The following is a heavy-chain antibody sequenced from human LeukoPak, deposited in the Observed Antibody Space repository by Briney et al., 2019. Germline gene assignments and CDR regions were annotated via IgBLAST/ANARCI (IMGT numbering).Heavy chain of an antibody. CDR3: AKDGGEEYHGAFDI. CDR2: INSDGSST. Sequence: GGSLRLSCAASGFTFSSYWMHWVRQAPGKGLVWVSRINSDGSSTSYADSVKGRFTISRDNAKNTLYLQMNSLRAEDTAVYYCAKDGGEEYHGAFDIWGQGTMVTVSS. J-gene: IGHJ3*02. V-gene: IGHV3-74*01. D-gene: IGHD3-16*01. CDR1: GFTFSSYW.